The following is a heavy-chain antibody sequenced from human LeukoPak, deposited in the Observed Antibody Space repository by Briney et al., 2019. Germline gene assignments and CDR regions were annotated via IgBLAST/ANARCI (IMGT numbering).Heavy chain of an antibody. CDR3: AKDVDIAVAGTQIDY. CDR1: GFTFSSYS. J-gene: IGHJ4*02. CDR2: ISGSGGST. Sequence: GSLRLSCAASGFTFSSYSMNWVRQAPGKGLEWVSAISGSGGSTYYADSVKGRFTISRDNSKNTLYLQMNSLRAEDTAVYYCAKDVDIAVAGTQIDYWGQGTLVTVSS. V-gene: IGHV3-23*01. D-gene: IGHD6-19*01.